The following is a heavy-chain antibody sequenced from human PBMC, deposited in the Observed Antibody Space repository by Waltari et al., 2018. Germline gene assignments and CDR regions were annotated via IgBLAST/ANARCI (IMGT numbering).Heavy chain of an antibody. CDR1: GYTFTRSD. CDR2: MNPNSGNT. D-gene: IGHD4-17*01. V-gene: IGHV1-8*01. J-gene: IGHJ4*02. CDR3: AISVGDPGAY. Sequence: QVQLGKRGAEVKKHGASVKVTCKASGYTFTRSDINWVRQATGQGLEWMGWMNPNSGNTGYAQKVQGRVTMTRNTSRSTAYMELSSLRAEDTAVYYCAISVGDPGAYWGQGTLVTVSS.